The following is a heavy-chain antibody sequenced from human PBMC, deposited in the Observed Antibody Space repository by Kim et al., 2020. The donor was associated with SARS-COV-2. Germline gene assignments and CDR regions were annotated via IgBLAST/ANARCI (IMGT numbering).Heavy chain of an antibody. CDR1: GGSISSYY. Sequence: SETLSLTCTVSGGSISSYYWSWIRQPPGKGLEWIGYIYYSGSTNYNPSLKSRVTISVDTSKNQFSLKLSSVTAADTAVYYCARILKAPTVVTPMAFDYWGQGAPVTVSS. D-gene: IGHD4-17*01. CDR2: IYYSGST. J-gene: IGHJ4*02. CDR3: ARILKAPTVVTPMAFDY. V-gene: IGHV4-59*01.